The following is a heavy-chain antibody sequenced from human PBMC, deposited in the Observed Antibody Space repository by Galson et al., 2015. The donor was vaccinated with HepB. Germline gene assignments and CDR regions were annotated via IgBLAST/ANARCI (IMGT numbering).Heavy chain of an antibody. CDR1: GYTFTSYG. Sequence: SVKVSCKASGYTFTSYGISWVRQAPGQGLEWMGWISAYNGNTNYAQKLQGRVTMTTDTSTSTAYMELRSLRSDDTAVYYCARDSGSSWSFYSLSEMFDYWGQGTLVTVSS. J-gene: IGHJ4*02. D-gene: IGHD6-13*01. CDR2: ISAYNGNT. V-gene: IGHV1-18*01. CDR3: ARDSGSSWSFYSLSEMFDY.